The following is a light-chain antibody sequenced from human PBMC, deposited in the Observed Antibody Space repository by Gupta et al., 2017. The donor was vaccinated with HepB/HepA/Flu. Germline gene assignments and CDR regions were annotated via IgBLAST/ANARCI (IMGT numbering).Light chain of an antibody. CDR3: QEVSGSSWT. CDR1: QSISDW. V-gene: IGKV1-5*03. J-gene: IGKJ1*01. CDR2: RAS. Sequence: DIQMTQSPSTLSASVGDRVTITCRANQSISDWLAWYQQKPGKAPNLLIYRASTLESGVPSRFSGSGSGTEFTLTISSLQPDDFATYYCQEVSGSSWTFGQGTKVEIK.